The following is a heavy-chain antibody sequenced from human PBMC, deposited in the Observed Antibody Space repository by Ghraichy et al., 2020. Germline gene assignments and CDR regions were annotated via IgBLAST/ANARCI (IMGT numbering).Heavy chain of an antibody. D-gene: IGHD3-10*01. CDR1: GGSISSSSYY. CDR3: AREYSYGSGSYYNNWFDP. J-gene: IGHJ5*02. V-gene: IGHV4-39*07. Sequence: SETLSLTCTVSGGSISSSSYYWGWIRQPPGKGLEWIGSIYYSGSTYYNPSLTSRVTISVATTKNQFSLKLSSVTAAAPAVYYCAREYSYGSGSYYNNWFDPWGQGTLVTVSS. CDR2: IYYSGST.